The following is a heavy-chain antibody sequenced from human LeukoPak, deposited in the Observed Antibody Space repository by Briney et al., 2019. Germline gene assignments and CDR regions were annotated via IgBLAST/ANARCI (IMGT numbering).Heavy chain of an antibody. CDR3: AKERKGDFGMYYLDY. V-gene: IGHV4-59*01. Sequence: SETLSLTCTVSGGSISSYYWSWIRQPPGKGLEWIGYIYYSGSTNYNPSLKSRVTISVDTSKNQFSLKLSSVTAADTAVYYCAKERKGDFGMYYLDYGGRETWATVS. CDR2: IYYSGST. D-gene: IGHD3/OR15-3a*01. J-gene: IGHJ2*01. CDR1: GGSISSYY.